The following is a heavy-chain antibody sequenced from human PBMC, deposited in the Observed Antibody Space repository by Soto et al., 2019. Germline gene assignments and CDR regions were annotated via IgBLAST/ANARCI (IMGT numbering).Heavy chain of an antibody. CDR1: GFAFSNYV. J-gene: IGHJ4*02. CDR2: ISYDGSDK. D-gene: IGHD1-1*01. Sequence: GGSLRLSCAASGFAFSNYVMHWVRQAPGKGLEWVAAISYDGSDKYYIDSRKGRFTISRDNSKNTLYLQMNSLRAEETTVFYCAKGRRQLGPGAFDYWGQGTLVTVSS. V-gene: IGHV3-30*18. CDR3: AKGRRQLGPGAFDY.